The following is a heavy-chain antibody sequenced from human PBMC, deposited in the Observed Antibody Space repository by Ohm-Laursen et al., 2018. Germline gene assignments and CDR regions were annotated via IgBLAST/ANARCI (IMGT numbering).Heavy chain of an antibody. V-gene: IGHV4-59*01. CDR3: ARTGDILTGYYIYWYFDL. Sequence: SETLSLTSPVAGGAISRYYWSRIRQPAGKGLEWISNIYYTGSTIYNPALKSRVTISLDTSKYQFSLKLTSVTAADTAVYYCARTGDILTGYYIYWYFDLWGRGTLVTVSS. D-gene: IGHD3-9*01. CDR2: IYYTGST. J-gene: IGHJ2*01. CDR1: GGAISRYY.